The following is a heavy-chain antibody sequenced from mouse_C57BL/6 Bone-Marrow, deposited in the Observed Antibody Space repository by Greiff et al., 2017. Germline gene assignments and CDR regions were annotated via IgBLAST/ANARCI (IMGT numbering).Heavy chain of an antibody. CDR3: VREGQRPYFDV. CDR2: IRSKSSNYAT. D-gene: IGHD3-3*01. Sequence: EVQRVESGGGLVQPKGSLKLSCAASGFTFNTYAMHWVRQAPGKGLEWDARIRSKSSNYATYYADSVKDRFTISRDDSQSMLYLQMNNLKTEDTAMYYCVREGQRPYFDVWGTGTTVTVSS. V-gene: IGHV10-3*01. J-gene: IGHJ1*03. CDR1: GFTFNTYA.